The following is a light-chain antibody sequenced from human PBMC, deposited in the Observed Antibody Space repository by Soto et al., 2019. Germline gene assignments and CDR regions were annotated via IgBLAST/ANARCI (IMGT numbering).Light chain of an antibody. V-gene: IGKV1-13*02. CDR2: DAS. Sequence: AIQLTQSPSSLSASVGDRVTITCRASQGMSISLAWDQQKPGKAPKLLILDASRLESGVPSRFSGSGSGTDFNLTISSLQPEDFATYYCQQFNSYPFTFGQGTKLEIK. J-gene: IGKJ2*01. CDR3: QQFNSYPFT. CDR1: QGMSIS.